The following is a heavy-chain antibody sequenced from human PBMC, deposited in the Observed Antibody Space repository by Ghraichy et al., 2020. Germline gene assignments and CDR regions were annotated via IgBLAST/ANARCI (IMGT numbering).Heavy chain of an antibody. CDR2: INPYSGNT. CDR3: ASSKGPQYGSTWYFDY. V-gene: IGHV1-18*04. D-gene: IGHD6-13*01. CDR1: GYTFSSYG. Sequence: ASVKVSCEASGYTFSSYGINWVRQAPGQGLEWMGWINPYSGNTNYAQRLQGRLTVTTDTSTSTAYMEPRSLRPDDTAVYYCASSKGPQYGSTWYFDYWGQGALVTVSS. J-gene: IGHJ4*02.